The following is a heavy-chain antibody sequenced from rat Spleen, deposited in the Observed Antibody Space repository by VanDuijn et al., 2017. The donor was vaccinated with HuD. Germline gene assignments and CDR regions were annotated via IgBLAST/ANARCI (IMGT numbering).Heavy chain of an antibody. V-gene: IGHV5-31*01. CDR1: GFIFNNYW. D-gene: IGHD1-10*01. J-gene: IGHJ2*01. CDR2: ISYDGGST. CDR3: TTGQLLDY. Sequence: EVQLVESGGGLVQPGRSLKLSCVASGFIFNNYWMTWVRQAPGKGLEWVAYISYDGGSTYYRDPVKGRFTISRDNAESTLYLQMDSLRSEDTATYYCTTGQLLDYWGQGVMVTVSS.